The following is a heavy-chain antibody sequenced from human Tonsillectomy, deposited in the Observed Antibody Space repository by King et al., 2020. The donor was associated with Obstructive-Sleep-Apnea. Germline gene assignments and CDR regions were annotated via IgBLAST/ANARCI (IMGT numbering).Heavy chain of an antibody. V-gene: IGHV3-53*04. CDR2: INIGGIT. Sequence: EVQLVESGGGLVQPGGALRLSCAVSGFSVSGNYMSWVLQAPGKGLEWVSLINIGGITYYPDSVKGRFTISRHSSKNTLYLQMNSLRPQDTAVYYCAAMTTVTPFDYWGQGTLVTVSS. D-gene: IGHD4-17*01. CDR3: AAMTTVTPFDY. J-gene: IGHJ4*02. CDR1: GFSVSGNY.